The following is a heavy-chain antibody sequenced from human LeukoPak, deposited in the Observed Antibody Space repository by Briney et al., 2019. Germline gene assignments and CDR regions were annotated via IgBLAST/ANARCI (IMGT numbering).Heavy chain of an antibody. CDR3: ARAPSSGSYLRRRYYFDY. J-gene: IGHJ4*02. D-gene: IGHD1-26*01. CDR2: INHSGST. V-gene: IGHV4-34*01. Sequence: SETLSLTCAVYGGSFSGYYWSWIRQPPGKGLEWIGEINHSGSTNYNPSLKSRVTISVDTSKNQFSLKLSSVTAADTAVYYCARAPSSGSYLRRRYYFDYWGQGTLVTVSS. CDR1: GGSFSGYY.